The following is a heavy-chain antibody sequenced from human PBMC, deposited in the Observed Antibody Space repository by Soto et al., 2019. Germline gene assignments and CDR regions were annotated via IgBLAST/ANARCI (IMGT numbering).Heavy chain of an antibody. CDR1: GGSISSSSYY. CDR2: IYYSGST. Sequence: NPSETLSLTCTVSGGSISSSSYYWGWIRQPPGKGLEWIGSIYYSGSTYYNPSLKSRVTISVDTSKNQFSLKLSSVTAADTAVYYCARRLEYCSGGSCYLFDPWGQGTLVTVSS. CDR3: ARRLEYCSGGSCYLFDP. J-gene: IGHJ5*02. V-gene: IGHV4-39*01. D-gene: IGHD2-15*01.